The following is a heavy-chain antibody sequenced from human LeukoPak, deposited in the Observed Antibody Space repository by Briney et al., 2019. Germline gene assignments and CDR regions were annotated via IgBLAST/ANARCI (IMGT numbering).Heavy chain of an antibody. CDR2: IYYSGNN. V-gene: IGHV4-39*07. CDR1: GGSISTSSYY. Sequence: SETLSLTCSVSGGSISTSSYYWGWIRQPPGKGLEWIGAIYYSGNNFYNPSLESRVTISVDTSKNQFSLKMISVTAADTAIYFCARSSTSSLGRAFWGQGTMVTVSS. D-gene: IGHD2/OR15-2a*01. CDR3: ARSSTSSLGRAF. J-gene: IGHJ3*01.